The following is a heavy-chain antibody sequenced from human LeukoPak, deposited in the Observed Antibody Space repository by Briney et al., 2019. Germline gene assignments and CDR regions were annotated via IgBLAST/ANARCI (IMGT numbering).Heavy chain of an antibody. CDR1: GFTFSSYA. CDR3: AKIPLNCSAGSCPFDY. J-gene: IGHJ4*02. V-gene: IGHV3-23*01. CDR2: ISGSGGST. D-gene: IGHD2-15*01. Sequence: PGGSLRLSCAASGFTFSSYAMSWVRQAPGKGLEWVSAISGSGGSTYYADSVKGRFTISRDNSKNTLYLQMNSLRAEDTAVYYCAKIPLNCSAGSCPFDYWGQGTLVTVSS.